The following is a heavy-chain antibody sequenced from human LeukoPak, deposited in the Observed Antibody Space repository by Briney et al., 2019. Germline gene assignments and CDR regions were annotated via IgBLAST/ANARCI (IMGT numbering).Heavy chain of an antibody. CDR3: ASPYYYDSSGYSLDY. Sequence: PGRSLRLSCAASGFTFTSSAMHWVGQAPGKGLEWVAVISYDGSNKYYADSVRGRFTISRDNSKNTLYLQMNSLRAEDTAVYYCASPYYYDSSGYSLDYWGQGTLVTVSS. V-gene: IGHV3-30*04. CDR2: ISYDGSNK. CDR1: GFTFTSSA. J-gene: IGHJ4*02. D-gene: IGHD3-22*01.